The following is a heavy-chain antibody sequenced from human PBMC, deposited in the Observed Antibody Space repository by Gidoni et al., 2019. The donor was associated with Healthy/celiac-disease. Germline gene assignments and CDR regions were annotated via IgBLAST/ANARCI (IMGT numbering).Heavy chain of an antibody. CDR1: GFTFGAYA. Sequence: VQLVESGGGLVQPGRSLRLSCTASGFTFGAYAMSWVRQDPGKGLEWVGFIRSKAYGGTTEYAASVKGRLTISRDDSKSIAYLQMNSLKTEDTAVYYCTRGSRSGSYFFTGRGMDVWGQGTTVTVSS. CDR2: IRSKAYGGTT. V-gene: IGHV3-49*04. J-gene: IGHJ6*02. CDR3: TRGSRSGSYFFTGRGMDV. D-gene: IGHD1-26*01.